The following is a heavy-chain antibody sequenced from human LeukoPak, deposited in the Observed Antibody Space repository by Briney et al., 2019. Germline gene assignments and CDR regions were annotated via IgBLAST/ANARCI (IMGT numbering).Heavy chain of an antibody. V-gene: IGHV3-21*01. D-gene: IGHD1-1*01. J-gene: IGHJ3*02. CDR3: AKGSSRYSSIWNALGLRQTKEVFDI. CDR1: GFTFCSYS. CDR2: ICSSSSYI. Sequence: GVPLRLSCAASGFTFCSYSMNWLPQAPGKGLVWVSSICSSSSYIDYAVSVKGRFTISRDNAKNSLYLQMQSLRGEDLAVCLWAKGSSRYSSIWNALGLRQTKEVFDIWGQGTIDSVFS.